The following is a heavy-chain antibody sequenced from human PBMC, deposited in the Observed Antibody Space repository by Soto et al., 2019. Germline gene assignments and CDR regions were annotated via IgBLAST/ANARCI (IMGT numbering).Heavy chain of an antibody. J-gene: IGHJ6*02. Sequence: QVQLQQWGAGLLKPSETLSLTCAVYGGSFSGYYWSWIRQPPGKGLEWIGEINHSGSTNYNPSLKSRVTISVDTSKNQFSLKLSSVTAADTAVYYCARGRYCSSTSCFTPYYYYYGMDVWGQGTTVTVSS. CDR3: ARGRYCSSTSCFTPYYYYYGMDV. CDR1: GGSFSGYY. CDR2: INHSGST. D-gene: IGHD2-2*02. V-gene: IGHV4-34*01.